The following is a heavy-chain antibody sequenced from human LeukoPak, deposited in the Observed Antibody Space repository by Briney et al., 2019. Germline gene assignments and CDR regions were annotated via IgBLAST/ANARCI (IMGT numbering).Heavy chain of an antibody. CDR2: IYSGGST. Sequence: GGSLRLSCAASGFTVSTNYMSWVRQAPGKGLEWVSVIYSGGSTYSADSVKGRFTISRDNFKNTLYLQMNSLRAEDTAVYYCARGGYYDFWSGYLDYWGQGTLVTVSS. V-gene: IGHV3-53*01. CDR1: GFTVSTNY. J-gene: IGHJ4*02. D-gene: IGHD3-3*01. CDR3: ARGGYYDFWSGYLDY.